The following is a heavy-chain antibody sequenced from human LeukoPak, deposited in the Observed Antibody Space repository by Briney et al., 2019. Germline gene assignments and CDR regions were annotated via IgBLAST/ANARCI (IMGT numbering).Heavy chain of an antibody. CDR1: GYSFSGYY. D-gene: IGHD3-16*02. J-gene: IGHJ4*02. V-gene: IGHV1-3*01. Sequence: ASLKVSCKASGYSFSGYYIHWLRQAPGQRLEWMGWINAGNGNTKYSQKFQGRVTITRDTSASTAYMELSSLRSEDTAVYYCASGEYVWGSYRPPYYFDYWGQGTLVTVSS. CDR2: INAGNGNT. CDR3: ASGEYVWGSYRPPYYFDY.